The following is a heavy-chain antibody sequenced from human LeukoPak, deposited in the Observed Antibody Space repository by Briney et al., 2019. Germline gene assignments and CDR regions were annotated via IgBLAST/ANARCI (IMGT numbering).Heavy chain of an antibody. Sequence: PGGSLRLSCAASGFTFSSYEMNWVRQAPGKGLEWVSYISSSGSTIYYADSVKGRFTISRDNAKNSLYLQMNSLRAEDTAVYYCARDFSGQQLKWFDPWGQGTLVTVSS. CDR2: ISSSGSTI. D-gene: IGHD6-13*01. CDR1: GFTFSSYE. J-gene: IGHJ5*02. CDR3: ARDFSGQQLKWFDP. V-gene: IGHV3-48*03.